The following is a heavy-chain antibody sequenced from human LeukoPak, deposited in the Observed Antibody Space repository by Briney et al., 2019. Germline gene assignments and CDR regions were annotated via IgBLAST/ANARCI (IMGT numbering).Heavy chain of an antibody. J-gene: IGHJ5*02. Sequence: SVKASCKASGGTFSRYAISWVRQAPGQGLEWMGGIIPMFGTAKYAQKFQGRVTITTDESTSTAYMKLSSLRSEDTAVYYCARDCPDILTGYATYNWFDHWGQGTLVTVSS. CDR3: ARDCPDILTGYATYNWFDH. D-gene: IGHD3-9*01. CDR2: IIPMFGTA. CDR1: GGTFSRYA. V-gene: IGHV1-69*05.